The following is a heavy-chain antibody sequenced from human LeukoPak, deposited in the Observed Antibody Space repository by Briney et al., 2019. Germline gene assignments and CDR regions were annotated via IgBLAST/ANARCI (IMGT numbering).Heavy chain of an antibody. CDR1: GGSFSGYY. V-gene: IGHV4-34*01. D-gene: IGHD2-15*01. J-gene: IGHJ4*02. Sequence: SETLSLTCAVYGGSFSGYYWSWIRQPPGKGLEWIGEINHSGSTNYNPSLKSRVTISVDTSKNQFSLKLSSVTAADTAVYYCARGVAATNWGQGTLVTVSS. CDR3: ARGVAATN. CDR2: INHSGST.